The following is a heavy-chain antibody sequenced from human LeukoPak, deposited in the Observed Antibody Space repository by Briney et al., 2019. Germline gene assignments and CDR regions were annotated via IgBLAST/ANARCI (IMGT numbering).Heavy chain of an antibody. V-gene: IGHV3-23*01. CDR2: ISGSGSNT. J-gene: IGHJ4*02. CDR1: DFTFSSYA. Sequence: GGSLRLSCAASDFTFSSYAMSWVRQAPGKGLEWVSTISGSGSNTYYADSVKGRYTISKDNSKNTLYLQMNSLRAEDTAMYYCAKSDWYKRGEPDYFDYWGQGSLVTVSS. D-gene: IGHD6-19*01. CDR3: AKSDWYKRGEPDYFDY.